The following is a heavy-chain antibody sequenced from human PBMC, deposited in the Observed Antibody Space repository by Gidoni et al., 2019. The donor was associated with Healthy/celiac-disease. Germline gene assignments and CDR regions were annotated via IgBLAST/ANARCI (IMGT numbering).Heavy chain of an antibody. CDR3: ARESRGIAVAGYYFDY. CDR2: INPSGGST. J-gene: IGHJ4*02. V-gene: IGHV1-46*01. D-gene: IGHD6-19*01. Sequence: QVQLVQSGAEVKKPGASVKVSCKASGYTFTSYYMHWVRQAPGQGLEWMGIINPSGGSTSYAQKFQGRVTMTRDTSTSTVYMELSSLRSEDTAVYYCARESRGIAVAGYYFDYWGQGTLVTVSS. CDR1: GYTFTSYY.